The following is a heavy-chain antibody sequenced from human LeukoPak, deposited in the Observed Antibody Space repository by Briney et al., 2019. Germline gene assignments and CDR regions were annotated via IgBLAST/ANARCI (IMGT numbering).Heavy chain of an antibody. Sequence: SETLSLTCTVSGGSISSYYWSWIRQPPGKGLEWIGYIYYSGSTNYNPSLKSRVTISVDTSKNQFSLKLSSVTAADTAVYYCARDGRHFDYWGQGTLVTVSS. CDR2: IYYSGST. CDR3: ARDGRHFDY. J-gene: IGHJ4*02. D-gene: IGHD6-25*01. CDR1: GGSISSYY. V-gene: IGHV4-59*01.